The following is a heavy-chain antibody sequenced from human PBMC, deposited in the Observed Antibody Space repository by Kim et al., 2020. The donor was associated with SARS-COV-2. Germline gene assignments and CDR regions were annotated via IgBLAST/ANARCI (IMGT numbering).Heavy chain of an antibody. J-gene: IGHJ4*02. Sequence: SETLSLTCTVSGGSISSYYWSWIRQPPGKGLEWIGYIYYSGSSNYNPSLNGRVTISVDTSKNQFSLKLTSVTAADTAVYYYARHQAGSSKAHEYWGQGTLVTVSS. CDR3: ARHQAGSSKAHEY. CDR2: IYYSGSS. D-gene: IGHD6-13*01. CDR1: GGSISSYY. V-gene: IGHV4-59*08.